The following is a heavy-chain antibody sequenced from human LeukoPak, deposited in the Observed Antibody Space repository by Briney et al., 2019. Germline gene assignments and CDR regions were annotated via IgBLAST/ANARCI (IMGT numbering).Heavy chain of an antibody. CDR1: GYTFTDYY. CDR3: ARDLFGEEIDY. J-gene: IGHJ4*02. V-gene: IGHV1-2*02. D-gene: IGHD3-16*01. Sequence: ASVKVSCKASGYTFTDYYMHWVRQAPRQGLEWMGWINPNSGGTNYAQKFQGRVTMTRDTSISTAYMELSRLRSDDTAVYYCARDLFGEEIDYWGQGTLVTVSS. CDR2: INPNSGGT.